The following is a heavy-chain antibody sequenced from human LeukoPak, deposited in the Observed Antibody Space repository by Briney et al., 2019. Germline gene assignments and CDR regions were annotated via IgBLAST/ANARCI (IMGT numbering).Heavy chain of an antibody. Sequence: GGPLRLSCVGSGFTFRSHAMSWVRQAPEKGLEFVSGIYENGGTTYYADSVKGRFSISRDNSKNTLYLQMDSLRGEDTAVYYCAKDFRIGYSAHFDYWGQGALVTVSS. CDR3: AKDFRIGYSAHFDY. CDR1: GFTFRSHA. D-gene: IGHD2-21*01. J-gene: IGHJ4*02. CDR2: IYENGGTT. V-gene: IGHV3-23*01.